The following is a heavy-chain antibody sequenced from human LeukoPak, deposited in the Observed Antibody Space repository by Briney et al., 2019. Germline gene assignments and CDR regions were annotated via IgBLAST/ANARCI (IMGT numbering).Heavy chain of an antibody. CDR3: ARDNYGGNSVFFGWFDP. Sequence: SVKVSCKASGGTFSSYAISWVRQAPGQGLEWMGGIIPIFGTANYAQKFQGRVTITADESTSTAYMELSSLRSEDTAVYYCARDNYGGNSVFFGWFDPWGQGTLVTVSS. V-gene: IGHV1-69*13. D-gene: IGHD4-23*01. CDR1: GGTFSSYA. J-gene: IGHJ5*02. CDR2: IIPIFGTA.